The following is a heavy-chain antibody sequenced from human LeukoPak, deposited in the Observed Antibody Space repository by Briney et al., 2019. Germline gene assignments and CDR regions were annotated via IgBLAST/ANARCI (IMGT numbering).Heavy chain of an antibody. Sequence: GESLRLSCAVSGCTLSDYYMDWVRQDPGKWLQWVGRTRNRAKSYTPEYAASVKGRFIISRDDSKSSLYLQMNSLKAEDTAVYYCAQARTTSGYYSSDYWGQGTLVTVSS. V-gene: IGHV3-72*01. D-gene: IGHD3-22*01. CDR2: TRNRAKSYTP. CDR1: GCTLSDYY. J-gene: IGHJ4*02. CDR3: AQARTTSGYYSSDY.